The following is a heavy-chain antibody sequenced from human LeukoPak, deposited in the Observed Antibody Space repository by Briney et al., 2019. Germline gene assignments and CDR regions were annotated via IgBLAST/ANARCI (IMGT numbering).Heavy chain of an antibody. Sequence: GGSLRLSCAASGFTFSSYGMHWVRQAPGKGLEWVAVIWYDGSNKYYADYVKGRFTISRDNSKNTLYLQMNSLRAEDTAVYYCARQGWGGNYFDYWGQGTLVTVSS. CDR3: ARQGWGGNYFDY. J-gene: IGHJ4*02. V-gene: IGHV3-33*01. CDR2: IWYDGSNK. D-gene: IGHD3-16*01. CDR1: GFTFSSYG.